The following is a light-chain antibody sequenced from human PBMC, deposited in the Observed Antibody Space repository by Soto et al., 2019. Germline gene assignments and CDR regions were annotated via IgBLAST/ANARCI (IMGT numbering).Light chain of an antibody. CDR2: DTS. V-gene: IGKV3-15*01. Sequence: EIVLTQFPGTLSLPPGERATLSGRGSQGVSRNYLAWYQQKSRQAPRLHLYDTSAWATGIPARFSGSGCGTEFTPTLSSLQFQDFAVYYCYQYKNWPTSTFGQGTKVDIK. J-gene: IGKJ3*01. CDR3: YQYKNWPTST. CDR1: QGVSRN.